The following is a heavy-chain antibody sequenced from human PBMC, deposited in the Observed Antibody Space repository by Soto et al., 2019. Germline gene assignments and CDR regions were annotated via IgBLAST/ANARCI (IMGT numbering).Heavy chain of an antibody. CDR1: GDSVSSNSAA. J-gene: IGHJ3*02. CDR2: TYYRSKWYN. CDR3: SAELGIDDRNNAFDI. V-gene: IGHV6-1*01. Sequence: PSQTLSLTCAISGDSVSSNSAAWNWIRQSPSRGLEWLGRTYYRSKWYNDYAVSVKSRITINPDTSKNQFSLQLNSVTPEDTAVYYCSAELGIDDRNNAFDIWGEGTMVTVS. D-gene: IGHD1-26*01.